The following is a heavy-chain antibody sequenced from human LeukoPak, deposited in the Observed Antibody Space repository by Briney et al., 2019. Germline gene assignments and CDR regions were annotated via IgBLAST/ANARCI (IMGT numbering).Heavy chain of an antibody. CDR1: GGTFNTYV. J-gene: IGHJ4*01. CDR2: ISPVLEMA. CDR3: ARGRNYFDY. Sequence: SVKVSCKVPGGTFNTYVITWVRQAPGQGLEWLGRISPVLEMATYAQKYEGRVKITADKSTTTIYLFLSSLTSDDTAVYYCARGRNYFDYWGQGSLVTVSS. V-gene: IGHV1-69*04.